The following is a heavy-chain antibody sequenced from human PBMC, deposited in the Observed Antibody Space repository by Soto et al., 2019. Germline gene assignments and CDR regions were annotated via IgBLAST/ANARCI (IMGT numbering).Heavy chain of an antibody. CDR3: ARDGRRGAARRGLYYYMDV. D-gene: IGHD6-6*01. CDR2: INHSGST. CDR1: GGSFGGYY. J-gene: IGHJ6*03. V-gene: IGHV4-34*01. Sequence: SETLSLTCAVYGGSFGGYYWSWIRQPPGKGLEWIGEINHSGSTNYNPSLKSRVTISVDTSKNQFSLKLSSVTAADTAVYYCARDGRRGAARRGLYYYMDVWGKGTTVTVSS.